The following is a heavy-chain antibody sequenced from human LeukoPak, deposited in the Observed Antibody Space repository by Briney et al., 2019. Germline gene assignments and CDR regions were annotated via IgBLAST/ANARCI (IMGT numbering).Heavy chain of an antibody. CDR2: IYPGDSDT. D-gene: IGHD6-19*01. V-gene: IGHV5-51*01. CDR3: ARHSFEGSGWTVNWFDP. Sequence: GESLKISCKGSGYSFTSYWIGWVRQMPGKGLEWMGIIYPGDSDTRYSPSFQGQVTISADKSISTAYLQWSSLKASDTAMYYCARHSFEGSGWTVNWFDPWGQGTLVTVSS. J-gene: IGHJ5*02. CDR1: GYSFTSYW.